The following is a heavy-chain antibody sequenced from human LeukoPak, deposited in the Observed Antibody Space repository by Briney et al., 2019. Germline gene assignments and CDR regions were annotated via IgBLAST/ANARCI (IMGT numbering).Heavy chain of an antibody. CDR3: ASRDPDYYDSSGYFDY. Sequence: ASVKVSCKASGGTFSSYAISWVRQAPGQGLEWMGGIIPIFGTANYAQKFQGRVTITTDESTSTAYMELSSLRSEDTAVYYCASRDPDYYDSSGYFDYWGQGTLVTVSS. D-gene: IGHD3-22*01. CDR1: GGTFSSYA. J-gene: IGHJ4*02. CDR2: IIPIFGTA. V-gene: IGHV1-69*05.